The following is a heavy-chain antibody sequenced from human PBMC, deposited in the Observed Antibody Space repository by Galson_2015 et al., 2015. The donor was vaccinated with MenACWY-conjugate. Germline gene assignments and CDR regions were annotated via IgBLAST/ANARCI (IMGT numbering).Heavy chain of an antibody. CDR2: INSDGRST. V-gene: IGHV3-74*01. CDR1: GFTFSTYW. D-gene: IGHD1-26*01. CDR3: ARLGGNYRTTSHFDY. J-gene: IGHJ4*02. Sequence: SLRLSCAASGFTFSTYWMHWVRQAPGKGLVWVSRINSDGRSTSYADSVIGRFTLSRDNAQNTLDLQMNSLRAEDTAVYYCARLGGNYRTTSHFDYWGQGTLVTVSS.